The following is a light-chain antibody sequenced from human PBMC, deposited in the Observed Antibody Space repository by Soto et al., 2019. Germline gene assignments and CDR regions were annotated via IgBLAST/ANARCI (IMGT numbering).Light chain of an antibody. Sequence: QSVLTQPPSASRTPGQRITISCSGSSSNIGDNPVNWYQQLPGAAPKLLIYINDQPPSGVPDRCSGSKSGTSASLAISGLQPEDEADYYCAAWDDSLNARFGSGTKVTVL. J-gene: IGLJ1*01. V-gene: IGLV1-44*01. CDR3: AAWDDSLNAR. CDR1: SSNIGDNP. CDR2: IND.